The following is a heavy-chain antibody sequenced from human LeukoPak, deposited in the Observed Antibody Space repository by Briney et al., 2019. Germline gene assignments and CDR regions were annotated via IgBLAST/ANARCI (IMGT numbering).Heavy chain of an antibody. V-gene: IGHV3-23*01. CDR1: GFTLSSYA. D-gene: IGHD6-6*01. Sequence: RGSLRLSCAASGFTLSSYAMSWVRQAPGKGLEWVSAVSGRGGSTYSTDSVKGRFTISRDNSKTTLYLQMNTLRAEDTAVYYCVGSSSGENCGGQGSLVTVSS. CDR2: VSGRGGST. CDR3: VGSSSGENC. J-gene: IGHJ4*02.